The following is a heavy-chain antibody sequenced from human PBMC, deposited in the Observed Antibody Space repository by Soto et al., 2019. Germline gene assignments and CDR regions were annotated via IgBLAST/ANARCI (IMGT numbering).Heavy chain of an antibody. CDR1: GGSISSSSYY. J-gene: IGHJ5*02. CDR3: ASRDCSSTSCYRESWFDP. CDR2: IYYSGST. V-gene: IGHV4-39*01. Sequence: SETLSLTCIVSGGSISSSSYYWGWIRQPPGKGLEWIGSIYYSGSTYYNPSLKSRVTISVDTSKNQFSLKLSSVTAADTAVYYCASRDCSSTSCYRESWFDPWGQGTLVTVSS. D-gene: IGHD2-2*02.